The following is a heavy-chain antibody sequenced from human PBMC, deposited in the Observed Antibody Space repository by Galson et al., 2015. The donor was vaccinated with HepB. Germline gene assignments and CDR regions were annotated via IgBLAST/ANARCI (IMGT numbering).Heavy chain of an antibody. CDR1: GYTFTSYA. J-gene: IGHJ3*01. CDR3: ARDIVVVVAAGRRNALDL. Sequence: SVKVSCKASGYTFTSYAMHWVRQAPGQRLEWMGWINAGNGNTKYSQKFQGRVTITRDTSASTAYMELSSLRSEDTAVYYCARDIVVVVAAGRRNALDLWGQGTMVTVSS. D-gene: IGHD2-15*01. V-gene: IGHV1-3*01. CDR2: INAGNGNT.